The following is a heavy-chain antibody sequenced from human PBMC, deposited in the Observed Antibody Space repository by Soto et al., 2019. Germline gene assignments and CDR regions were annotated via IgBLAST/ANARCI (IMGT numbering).Heavy chain of an antibody. CDR3: AKDYGTSSSWFFDL. D-gene: IGHD6-6*01. J-gene: IGHJ2*01. Sequence: EVHLLESGGGVVQPGGSLRLSCAASGFTFSSYAMNWVRQAPGQGLEWVSSIGGYTYYTDSVKGRFTISRDNSKNTLYLQMNSLRAEDTAVYYCAKDYGTSSSWFFDLWGRGTLVVVSS. CDR1: GFTFSSYA. CDR2: SIGGYT. V-gene: IGHV3-23*01.